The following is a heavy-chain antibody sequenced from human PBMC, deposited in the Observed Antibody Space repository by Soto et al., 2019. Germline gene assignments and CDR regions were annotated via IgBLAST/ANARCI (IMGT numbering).Heavy chain of an antibody. CDR2: ISGSGGST. CDR1: GFTFSSYA. CDR3: AKSVPTRDSSGY. D-gene: IGHD6-19*01. V-gene: IGHV3-23*01. J-gene: IGHJ4*02. Sequence: GESLKISCAASGFTFSSYAMSWVRQAPGKGLEWVSAISGSGGSTYYADSVKGRFTISRDNSKNTLYLQMNSLRAEDTAVYYCAKSVPTRDSSGYWGQGTLVTVSS.